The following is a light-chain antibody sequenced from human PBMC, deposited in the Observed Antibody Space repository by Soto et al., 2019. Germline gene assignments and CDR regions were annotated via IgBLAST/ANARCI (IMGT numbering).Light chain of an antibody. Sequence: EIVSTQSPVTLSLSPGERAPLSCTASQSFSSNVAWYQQKPGQPPRLLIYGASSRATGIPDRFSGSGSGTDFTLTISRLEPEDFAVFYCQHYDSLPITFGQGTRLEIK. CDR1: QSFSSN. CDR3: QHYDSLPIT. J-gene: IGKJ5*01. V-gene: IGKV3-20*01. CDR2: GAS.